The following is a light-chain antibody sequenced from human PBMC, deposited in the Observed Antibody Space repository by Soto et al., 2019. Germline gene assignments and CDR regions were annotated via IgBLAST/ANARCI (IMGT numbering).Light chain of an antibody. Sequence: EIVLTQSPATLSLSPGERATLSCRASQSVSRFLVWYQQKPGQAPRLLIYDASNRATGIPARFSGSGFATDFTLTISSLEPEDFAVYYCQHRSSWPITFGGGTRVEIK. CDR1: QSVSRF. CDR3: QHRSSWPIT. CDR2: DAS. V-gene: IGKV3-11*01. J-gene: IGKJ4*01.